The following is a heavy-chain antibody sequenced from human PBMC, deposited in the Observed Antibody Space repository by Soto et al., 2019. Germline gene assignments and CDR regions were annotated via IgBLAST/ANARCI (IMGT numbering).Heavy chain of an antibody. D-gene: IGHD2-2*01. J-gene: IGHJ6*02. CDR1: GFTFSSYW. CDR2: INSDGSST. Sequence: EVQLVESGGGLVKPGGSLRLSCAASGFTFSSYWMHWVRQAPGKGLVWVSRINSDGSSTSYADSVKGRFTISRDNAKNTLYLQMNSLRAEDTAVYYCARNQLHSYYYYYGMDVWGQGTTVTVSS. V-gene: IGHV3-74*02. CDR3: ARNQLHSYYYYYGMDV.